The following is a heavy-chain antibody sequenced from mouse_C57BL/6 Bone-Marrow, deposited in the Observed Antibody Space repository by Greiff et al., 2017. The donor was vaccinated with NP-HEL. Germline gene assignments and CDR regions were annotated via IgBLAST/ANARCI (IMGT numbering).Heavy chain of an antibody. CDR2: IHPSSGST. CDR1: GYTFTSYR. Sequence: QVQLQQPGAELARPGASVKMSCKASGYTFTSYRMHWVKQRPGQGLEWIGNIHPSSGSTKYNQKFKNKATLTVDKSSSTAYMQLSSLTSEDSAVYYCARGGNYDYFDYWGQGTTLTVSS. D-gene: IGHD2-1*01. V-gene: IGHV1-4*01. CDR3: ARGGNYDYFDY. J-gene: IGHJ2*01.